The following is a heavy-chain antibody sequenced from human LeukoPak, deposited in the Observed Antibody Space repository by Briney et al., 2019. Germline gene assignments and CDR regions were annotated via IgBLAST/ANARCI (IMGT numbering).Heavy chain of an antibody. CDR1: GFTFGDYA. CDR3: TRDRVGYYEGFDY. D-gene: IGHD3-22*01. Sequence: GGSLRLSCAASGFTFGDYAMSWVRQAPGKGLEWVGFIRSKAYGGTTEYAASVKGRFTISRDDSKSIAYLQMNSLKTEDTAVYYCTRDRVGYYEGFDYWGQGTPVTVSS. CDR2: IRSKAYGGTT. V-gene: IGHV3-49*04. J-gene: IGHJ4*02.